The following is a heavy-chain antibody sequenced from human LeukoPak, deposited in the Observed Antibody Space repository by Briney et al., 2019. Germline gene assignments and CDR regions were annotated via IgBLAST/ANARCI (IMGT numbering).Heavy chain of an antibody. CDR1: GDSVSSNSAA. Sequence: SQTLTLTCAISGDSVSSNSAAWNWIRQSPSRGLEWLGRTYYRSKWYNDYAESVKSRITINPDTSKNQFSLQLNSVTPDDTAVYFCARSHGGSSNWFDPWGQGTLVTVSS. J-gene: IGHJ5*02. D-gene: IGHD2-15*01. CDR2: TYYRSKWYN. V-gene: IGHV6-1*01. CDR3: ARSHGGSSNWFDP.